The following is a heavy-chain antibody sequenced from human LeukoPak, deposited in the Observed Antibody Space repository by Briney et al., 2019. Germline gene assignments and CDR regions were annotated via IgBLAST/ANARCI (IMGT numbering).Heavy chain of an antibody. V-gene: IGHV3-7*03. Sequence: GGSLRLSCVVSGFTFGDFWMSWVRLAPGRGLEWVAKIKEDGSDESYVGSVRGRFTISRDNAKNSLHLQMDSLRADDTAVYYCARGSRTTDHWGQGSLVTVSS. J-gene: IGHJ4*02. CDR2: IKEDGSDE. CDR1: GFTFGDFW. CDR3: ARGSRTTDH. D-gene: IGHD2-2*01.